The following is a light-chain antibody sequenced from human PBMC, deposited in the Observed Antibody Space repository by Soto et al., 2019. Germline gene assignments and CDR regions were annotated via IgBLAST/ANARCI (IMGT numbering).Light chain of an antibody. Sequence: GDRVTITCRASQGIRNDLGWYQQKPGKAPNLLVYAASSLQSGVPSRFTGSGSGTDFTLTISSLQPEDFATYFCQQGYTTPITFGQGTRLENK. CDR2: AAS. J-gene: IGKJ5*01. CDR1: QGIRND. V-gene: IGKV1-39*01. CDR3: QQGYTTPIT.